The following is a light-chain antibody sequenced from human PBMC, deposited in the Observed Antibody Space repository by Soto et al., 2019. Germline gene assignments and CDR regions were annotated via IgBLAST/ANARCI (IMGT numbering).Light chain of an antibody. CDR2: KAS. Sequence: IQMTQSPSTLSASVGDRVSITCRASQSVSSWLAWYQQKPGKAPKLLIYKASTLKSGVPSRFSGSGSGTEFTLTISSLQPEDFATYYCQQSYSTPRTFGQGTKVDI. CDR1: QSVSSW. CDR3: QQSYSTPRT. V-gene: IGKV1-5*03. J-gene: IGKJ1*01.